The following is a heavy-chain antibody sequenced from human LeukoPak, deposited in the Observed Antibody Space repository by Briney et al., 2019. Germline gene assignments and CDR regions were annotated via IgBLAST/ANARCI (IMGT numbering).Heavy chain of an antibody. CDR1: GFKFADYD. CDR3: SRSTWRYTMDV. J-gene: IGHJ6*02. D-gene: IGHD5-24*01. CDR2: GGTI. V-gene: IGHV3-49*03. Sequence: PGGSLRLSCSVSGFKFADYDMSWLRQAPGKGLEWYGGTIKYAAAVKGRFSISRDDSKSIAYLQMNNLQSEDTAVYFCSRSTWRYTMDVWGQGTTVTVSS.